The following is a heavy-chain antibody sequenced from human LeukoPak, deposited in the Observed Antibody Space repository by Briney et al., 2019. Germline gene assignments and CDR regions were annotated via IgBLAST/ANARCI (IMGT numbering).Heavy chain of an antibody. D-gene: IGHD6-25*01. V-gene: IGHV3-23*01. CDR3: AKDPSKRLAASYYFDY. CDR1: GFTFSSYA. Sequence: PPGGSLRLSCAASGFTFSSYAMSWVRQAPGKGLEWVSAISGSGGSTYYADSVKGRFTISRDNSKNTLYLQMNSLRAEDTAVYYCAKDPSKRLAASYYFDYWGQGTLVTVSS. J-gene: IGHJ4*02. CDR2: ISGSGGST.